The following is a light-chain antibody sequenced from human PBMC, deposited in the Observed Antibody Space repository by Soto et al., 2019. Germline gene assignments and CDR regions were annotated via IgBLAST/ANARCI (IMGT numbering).Light chain of an antibody. CDR3: QQYDNPPLT. CDR1: QDISNY. CDR2: DSS. V-gene: IGKV1-33*01. J-gene: IGKJ4*01. Sequence: DIPMTQSPSSLSASVGDRVTITCQASQDISNYLNWYQQKPGEAPKLLMYDSSNLETGVPSRFSGSGSGTDFTFTISSLQPEDIATYYCQQYDNPPLTFGGGTKVEIK.